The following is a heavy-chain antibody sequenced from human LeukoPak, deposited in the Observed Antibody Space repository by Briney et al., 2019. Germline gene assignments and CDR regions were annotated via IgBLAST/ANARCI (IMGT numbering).Heavy chain of an antibody. V-gene: IGHV3-74*01. J-gene: IGHJ4*02. D-gene: IGHD1-26*01. CDR1: GFTFSSYW. CDR2: ISDGSST. CDR3: AKKIGGSYNFDY. Sequence: GGSLRLSCAASGFTFSSYWMHWVRQAPGKGLVWVSRISDGSSTYYADSLRGRFTISRDNAKNTLYLQMNSLRAEDTAVYYCAKKIGGSYNFDYWGQGTLVTVSS.